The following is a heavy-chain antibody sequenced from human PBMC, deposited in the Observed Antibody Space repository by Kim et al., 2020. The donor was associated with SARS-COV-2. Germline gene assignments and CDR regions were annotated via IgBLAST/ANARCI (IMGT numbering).Heavy chain of an antibody. CDR2: T. V-gene: IGHV4-4*06. J-gene: IGHJ6*02. CDR3: ARADYYYGMDV. Sequence: THSNPSLKGRVIMSIDTSKNQFSLKLTSVTAADTAVYFCARADYYYGMDVWGQGTTVTVSS.